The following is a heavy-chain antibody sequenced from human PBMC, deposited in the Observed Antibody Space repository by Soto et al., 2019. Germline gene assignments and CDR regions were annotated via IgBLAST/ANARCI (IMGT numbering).Heavy chain of an antibody. CDR2: ISAYNVNT. J-gene: IGHJ3*02. CDR1: GYTFTSYA. CDR3: ARAPQNEYGDYDAFDM. Sequence: ASVKVSCKASGYTFTSYAISWVRQAPGQGLEWMGWISAYNVNTNYTEKLQGRVTVTTDTPMSTAYMELRSLRSDDTAVYYCARAPQNEYGDYDAFDMWGQGTMVTVSS. D-gene: IGHD4-17*01. V-gene: IGHV1-18*01.